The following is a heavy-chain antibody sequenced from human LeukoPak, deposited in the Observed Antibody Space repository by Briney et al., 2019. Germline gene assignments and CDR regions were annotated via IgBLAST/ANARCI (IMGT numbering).Heavy chain of an antibody. CDR1: GYTLTGYY. Sequence: ASVKVSCKASGYTLTGYYMHWVRQAPGQGLEWMGWINPNSGGTNYAQKFQGWVTMTRDTSISTAYMELSRLRSDDTAVYYCARDPGGGYSYGYDYWGQGTLVTVSS. V-gene: IGHV1-2*04. D-gene: IGHD5-18*01. J-gene: IGHJ4*02. CDR3: ARDPGGGYSYGYDY. CDR2: INPNSGGT.